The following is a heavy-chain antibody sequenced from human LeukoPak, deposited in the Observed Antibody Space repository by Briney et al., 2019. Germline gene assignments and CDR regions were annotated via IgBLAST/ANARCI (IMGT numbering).Heavy chain of an antibody. J-gene: IGHJ3*02. D-gene: IGHD2-21*01. CDR3: ARQAYSSRFDAFDI. V-gene: IGHV5-51*01. CDR1: GYSFTSYW. Sequence: GESLKISCKGSGYSFTSYWIGWVRQMPGKGLEWMGIIYPDDSETKYSPSFQGQVTFAVDKSITTAFLQWSSLKASDTAMYYCARQAYSSRFDAFDIWGQGTMVTVSS. CDR2: IYPDDSET.